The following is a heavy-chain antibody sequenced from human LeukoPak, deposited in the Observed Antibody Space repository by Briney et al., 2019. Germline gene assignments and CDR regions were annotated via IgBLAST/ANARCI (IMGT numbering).Heavy chain of an antibody. Sequence: PGGSLRLSCAASGFTFSSYAMHWVRQAPGKGLEWVAVISYDGSNKYYADSVKGRFTISRDNSKNTLYLQMSSLRAEDTAVYYCARDQTAHGYYYMDVWGKGTTVTVSS. J-gene: IGHJ6*03. CDR3: ARDQTAHGYYYMDV. CDR1: GFTFSSYA. V-gene: IGHV3-30-3*01. CDR2: ISYDGSNK.